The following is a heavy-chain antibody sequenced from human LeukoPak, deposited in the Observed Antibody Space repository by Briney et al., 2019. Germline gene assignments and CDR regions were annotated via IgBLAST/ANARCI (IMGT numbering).Heavy chain of an antibody. D-gene: IGHD3-3*01. CDR2: IYYSGST. CDR3: ARETQFDFWSLYYFDY. J-gene: IGHJ4*02. Sequence: SETLSLTCTVSGGSISSSSYYWGWIRQPPGKGLEWIVCIYYSGSTYYNPSLKSRVTISVDTSKNQFSLKLSSVTAADTAVYYCARETQFDFWSLYYFDYWDQGTLVTVSS. CDR1: GGSISSSSYY. V-gene: IGHV4-39*07.